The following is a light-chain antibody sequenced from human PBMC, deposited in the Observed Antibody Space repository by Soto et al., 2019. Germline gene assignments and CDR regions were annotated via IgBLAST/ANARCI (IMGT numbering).Light chain of an antibody. CDR3: SSYTSASTPLV. V-gene: IGLV2-14*01. CDR2: DVS. Sequence: QSALTQPASVSGSPGQSITISCTGTGSDVGGYNYVSWYQQHPGKAPIVMIYDVSNRPSGVSNRFSGSKSGNTASLTISGLQAEDEADYYCSSYTSASTPLVFGGGTKLTVL. J-gene: IGLJ2*01. CDR1: GSDVGGYNY.